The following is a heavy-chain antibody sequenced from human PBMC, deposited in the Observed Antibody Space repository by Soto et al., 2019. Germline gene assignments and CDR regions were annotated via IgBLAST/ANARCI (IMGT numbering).Heavy chain of an antibody. J-gene: IGHJ3*02. D-gene: IGHD3-10*01. V-gene: IGHV4-4*07. CDR3: ARDPFKYGSGTAAFDI. CDR1: GGSISSYY. CDR2: IYTSGST. Sequence: LPETLSLTCTVSGGSISSYYWSWIRQPAGKGLEWIGRIYTSGSTNYNPSLKSRVTMSVDTSKNQFSLKLSSVTAADTAVYYCARDPFKYGSGTAAFDIWGQGTMVTVSS.